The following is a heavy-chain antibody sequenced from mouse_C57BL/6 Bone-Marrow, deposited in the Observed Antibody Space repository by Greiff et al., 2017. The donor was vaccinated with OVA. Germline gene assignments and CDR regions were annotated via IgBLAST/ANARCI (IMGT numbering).Heavy chain of an antibody. CDR3: TRGYVGSSYSPAWFAY. CDR2: ISSGGDYI. V-gene: IGHV5-9-1*02. CDR1: GFTFSSYA. Sequence: EVKVVESGEGLVKPGGSLKLSCAASGFTFSSYAMSWVRQTPEKRLEWVAYISSGGDYIYYADTVKGRFTISRDNARNTLYLQMSSLKSEDTAMYYCTRGYVGSSYSPAWFAYWGQGTLGTVSA. J-gene: IGHJ3*01. D-gene: IGHD1-1*01.